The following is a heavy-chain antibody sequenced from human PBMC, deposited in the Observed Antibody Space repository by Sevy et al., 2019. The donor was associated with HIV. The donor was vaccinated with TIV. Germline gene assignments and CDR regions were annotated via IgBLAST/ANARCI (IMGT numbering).Heavy chain of an antibody. V-gene: IGHV3-23*01. D-gene: IGHD2-21*02. CDR3: AKDLLGHCGGDCYSVLGY. Sequence: GGSLRLSCAASGFTFSSYAMSWVRQAPGKGLEWVSAISGSGGSTYYADSVKGRFTISRDNSKNTLFLQMNSLRAEDTAIYYCAKDLLGHCGGDCYSVLGYWGQGTLVTVSS. CDR1: GFTFSSYA. CDR2: ISGSGGST. J-gene: IGHJ4*02.